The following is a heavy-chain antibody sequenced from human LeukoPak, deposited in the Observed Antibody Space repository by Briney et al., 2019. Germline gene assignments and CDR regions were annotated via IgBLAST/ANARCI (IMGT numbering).Heavy chain of an antibody. CDR2: ISASSNFI. J-gene: IGHJ4*02. CDR3: ARPATGYCSSAGCHWDS. D-gene: IGHD2-2*01. V-gene: IGHV3-21*01. CDR1: GFTFSTHS. Sequence: PGGSLRRSCAASGFTFSTHSMYWVRQAPGKGLEWVSSISASSNFIHYAESVRGRFTISRDNAKNSLYLQMNSLGAQDTAVYYCARPATGYCSSAGCHWDSWGQGTLVTVSS.